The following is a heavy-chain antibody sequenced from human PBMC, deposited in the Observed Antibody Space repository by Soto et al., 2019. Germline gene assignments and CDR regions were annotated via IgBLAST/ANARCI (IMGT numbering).Heavy chain of an antibody. Sequence: GESLKISCKGSGYSFSRYWIGWVLQMPWKGLEWMGIIYPGDSDTRYSPSFQGQVTISADKSISTAYLQWSSLKASDTAMYYCARLGVQRPDYYYYMDVWGKGTTVTVSS. CDR3: ARLGVQRPDYYYYMDV. J-gene: IGHJ6*03. D-gene: IGHD1-1*01. CDR2: IYPGDSDT. V-gene: IGHV5-51*01. CDR1: GYSFSRYW.